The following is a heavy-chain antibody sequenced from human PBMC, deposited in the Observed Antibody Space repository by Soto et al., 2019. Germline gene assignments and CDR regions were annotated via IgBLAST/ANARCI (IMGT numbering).Heavy chain of an antibody. D-gene: IGHD3-9*01. CDR3: ARGVAYYDILTGHDY. Sequence: QVQLVESGGGVVQPGRSLRLSCAASGFTFSSYGMHWVRQAPGKGLEWVAVIWYDGSNKYYADSVKGRFTISRDNSENTLYLQMNSLRAEDTAVYYCARGVAYYDILTGHDYWGQGTLVTVSS. CDR1: GFTFSSYG. J-gene: IGHJ4*02. V-gene: IGHV3-33*01. CDR2: IWYDGSNK.